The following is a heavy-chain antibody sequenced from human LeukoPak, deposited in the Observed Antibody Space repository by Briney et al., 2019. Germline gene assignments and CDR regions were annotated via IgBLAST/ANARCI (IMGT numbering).Heavy chain of an antibody. CDR3: TSLSIAVAGSWRSR. Sequence: GGSLRLSCAASGFTFSDSAMHWVRQASGKGLEWVGRIRSKANSYATAYAASVKGRFTISRDDSKNTAYLQMNSLKTEDTAVYYCTSLSIAVAGSWRSRWGQGTLVTVSS. D-gene: IGHD6-19*01. CDR2: IRSKANSYAT. J-gene: IGHJ4*02. V-gene: IGHV3-73*01. CDR1: GFTFSDSA.